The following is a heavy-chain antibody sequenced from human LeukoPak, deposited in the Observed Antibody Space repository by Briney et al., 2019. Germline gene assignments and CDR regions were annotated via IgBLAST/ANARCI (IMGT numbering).Heavy chain of an antibody. CDR2: ISSSSSYI. CDR1: GFTFSSYS. Sequence: GGSLRLSCAASGFTFSSYSMNWVRQAPGKGLEWVSSISSSSSYIYYADSVKGRFTISRDNAKNSLYLQMNSLRAEDTAVYFCARDGFGMSGTYYFDYWGQGTLVTVSS. D-gene: IGHD1-26*01. CDR3: ARDGFGMSGTYYFDY. V-gene: IGHV3-21*01. J-gene: IGHJ4*02.